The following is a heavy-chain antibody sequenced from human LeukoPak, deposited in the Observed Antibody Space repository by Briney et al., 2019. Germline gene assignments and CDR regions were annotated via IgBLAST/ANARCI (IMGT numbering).Heavy chain of an antibody. CDR3: ATTRKGGYDY. V-gene: IGHV1-46*03. J-gene: IGHJ4*02. Sequence: ASVKVSCKASGYTFTSYYMHWVRQAPGQGLEWMGIINPSGGSTSYAPKFQGRVTMTRDTSTSTVYMELSSLRSEDTAVYYCATTRKGGYDYWGQGTLVTVSS. D-gene: IGHD5-12*01. CDR2: INPSGGST. CDR1: GYTFTSYY.